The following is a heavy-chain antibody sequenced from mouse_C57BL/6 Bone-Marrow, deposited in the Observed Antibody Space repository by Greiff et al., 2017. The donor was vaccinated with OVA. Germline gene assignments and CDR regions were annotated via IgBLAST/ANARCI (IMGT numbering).Heavy chain of an antibody. CDR2: INPGSGCT. Sequence: QVQLQQSGAELVRPGTSVKVSCKASGYAFTNYLIEWVKQRPGQGLEWIGVINPGSGCTDYNEKFKGKTTLTADKSSSTAYMQLSSLTSEDSAVYFCAREGYYYGNCNGRFAYCGQETLVTVSA. D-gene: IGHD1-1*01. CDR1: GYAFTNYL. CDR3: AREGYYYGNCNGRFAY. V-gene: IGHV1-54*01. J-gene: IGHJ3*01.